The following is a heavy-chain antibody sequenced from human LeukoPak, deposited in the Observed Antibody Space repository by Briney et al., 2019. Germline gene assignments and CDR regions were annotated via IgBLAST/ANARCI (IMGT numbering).Heavy chain of an antibody. D-gene: IGHD5-18*01. J-gene: IGHJ4*02. CDR3: IYGYTLDF. V-gene: IGHV3-53*01. CDR2: IYSGG. Sequence: GGSLRLSCAASGFTVSSTYMNWVRQAPGKGLEWVSVIYSGGSRFTISRDNSKNTLFLLMNSLRAEDTAVYYCIYGYTLDFWGQGTPVTVSS. CDR1: GFTVSSTY.